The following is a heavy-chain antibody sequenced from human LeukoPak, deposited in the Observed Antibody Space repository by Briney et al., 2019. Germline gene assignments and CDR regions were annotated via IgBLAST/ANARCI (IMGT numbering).Heavy chain of an antibody. Sequence: GGSLRLSCAASGFTFSSYGMHWVRQTPGKGLEGVAVIWYDGSNKYYADSVKGRFTISRDNSKNTLYLQMNSLRAEDTAVYYCAKESGGNCDYWGQGTLVTVSS. V-gene: IGHV3-33*06. D-gene: IGHD4-23*01. CDR2: IWYDGSNK. CDR1: GFTFSSYG. J-gene: IGHJ4*02. CDR3: AKESGGNCDY.